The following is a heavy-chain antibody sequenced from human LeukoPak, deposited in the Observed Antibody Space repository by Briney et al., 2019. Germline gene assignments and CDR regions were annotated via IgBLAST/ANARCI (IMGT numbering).Heavy chain of an antibody. V-gene: IGHV4-4*07. Sequence: SETLSLTCTVSGGSISSYYWSWIRQPAGKGLEWIGRIYTSGSTNYNPSLKSRVTMSVDTSKNQFSLKLSSVTAADTAVYYCARDHSIAAAGTYYYYYYYMDVWGKGTTVSVSS. J-gene: IGHJ6*03. D-gene: IGHD6-13*01. CDR3: ARDHSIAAAGTYYYYYYYMDV. CDR2: IYTSGST. CDR1: GGSISSYY.